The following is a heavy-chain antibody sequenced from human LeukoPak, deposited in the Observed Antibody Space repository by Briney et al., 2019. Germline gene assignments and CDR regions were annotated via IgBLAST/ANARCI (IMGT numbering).Heavy chain of an antibody. J-gene: IGHJ4*02. CDR3: ARQSGTYWGLDY. D-gene: IGHD1-26*01. CDR2: MNVKTGAT. CDR1: GHTFSNYY. Sequence: ASVKVSCKASGHTFSNYYMHWVRQAPGHGLEWLGWMNVKTGATSSAQRFPGRFTMTRDTSIGTASMEFSSLTSDDTAVYYCARQSGTYWGLDYWGQGTLVTVSS. V-gene: IGHV1-2*02.